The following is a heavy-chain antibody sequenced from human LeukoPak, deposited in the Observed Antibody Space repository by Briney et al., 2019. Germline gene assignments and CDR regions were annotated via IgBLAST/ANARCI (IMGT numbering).Heavy chain of an antibody. D-gene: IGHD3-10*01. CDR2: IYHSGST. V-gene: IGHV4-4*02. CDR3: ARDGASGSGSYGWFDP. Sequence: PSGTLSLTCAVSGGSISSSNWWSWVRQPPGKGLEWIGEIYHSGSTNYNPSLKSRVTISVDKSKNQFSLKLSSVTAADTAVYYCARDGASGSGSYGWFDPWGQGTLVTVSS. CDR1: GGSISSSNW. J-gene: IGHJ5*02.